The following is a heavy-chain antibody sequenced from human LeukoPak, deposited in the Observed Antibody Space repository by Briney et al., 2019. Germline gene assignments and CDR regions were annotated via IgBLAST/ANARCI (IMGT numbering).Heavy chain of an antibody. CDR1: GFTFRIHA. J-gene: IGHJ4*02. V-gene: IGHV3-23*01. CDR3: AKDATPGNSVYDHFDY. D-gene: IGHD5/OR15-5a*01. CDR2: IGSGDDL. Sequence: PGGSLRLSCAASGFTFRIHAMSWVRQAPGKGLEWVSTIGSGDDLHYAASVKGRFTVSRDDPQNTLYLQMNSLRAEDAAIYYCAKDATPGNSVYDHFDYWGQGTLVTVSS.